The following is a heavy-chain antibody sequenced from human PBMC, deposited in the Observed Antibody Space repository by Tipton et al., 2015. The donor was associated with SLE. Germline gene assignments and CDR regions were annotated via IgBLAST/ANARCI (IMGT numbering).Heavy chain of an antibody. CDR2: ISSSSSYT. D-gene: IGHD4-23*01. J-gene: IGHJ4*02. Sequence: SLRLSCAASGFTFSDYYMSWIRQAPGKGLEWVSYISSSSSYTNYADSVKGRFTISRDNAKNSLYLQMNSLRAEDTAVYYCAKDPTVVTPGYWGQGTLVTVSS. CDR3: AKDPTVVTPGY. V-gene: IGHV3-11*05. CDR1: GFTFSDYY.